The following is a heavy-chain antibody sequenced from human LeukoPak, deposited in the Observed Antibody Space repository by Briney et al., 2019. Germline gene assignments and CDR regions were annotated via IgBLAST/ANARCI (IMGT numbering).Heavy chain of an antibody. CDR1: GFTFSSSN. CDR3: ARVGSTVAAGTPDY. V-gene: IGHV3-48*01. D-gene: IGHD6-13*01. Sequence: PGGSLRLSCAASGFTFSSSNMHWVRQAPGKGLEWVSFISGTSTAIYYADSVKGRFTISRDIARKSLYLQMNSLRADDTAVYYCARVGSTVAAGTPDYWGQGTLVTVSS. J-gene: IGHJ4*02. CDR2: ISGTSTAI.